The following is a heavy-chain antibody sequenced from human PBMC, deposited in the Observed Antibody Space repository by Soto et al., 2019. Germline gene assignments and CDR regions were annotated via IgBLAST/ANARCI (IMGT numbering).Heavy chain of an antibody. CDR2: IYYSGST. V-gene: IGHV4-39*01. D-gene: IGHD3-22*01. CDR1: GGSISSSSYY. CDR3: ARVSAGYYRFDY. J-gene: IGHJ4*02. Sequence: LSLTCTVSGGSISSSSYYWGWIRQPPGKGLEWIGSIYYSGSTYYNPSLKSRVTISVDTSKNQFSLKLSSVTAADTAVYYCARVSAGYYRFDYWGQGTLVTSPQ.